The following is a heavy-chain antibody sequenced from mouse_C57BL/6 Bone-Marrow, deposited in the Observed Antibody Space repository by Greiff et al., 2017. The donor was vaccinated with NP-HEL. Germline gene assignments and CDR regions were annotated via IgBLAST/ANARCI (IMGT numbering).Heavy chain of an antibody. CDR3: ARDYYGSSWRWFAY. CDR2: IYPRSGNT. Sequence: VKLQESGAELARPGASVKLSCKASGYTFTSYGISWVKQRTGQGLEWIGEIYPRSGNTYYNEKFKGKATLTADKSSSTAYMELRSLTSEDSAVYFCARDYYGSSWRWFAYWGQGTLVTVSA. J-gene: IGHJ3*01. V-gene: IGHV1-81*01. CDR1: GYTFTSYG. D-gene: IGHD1-1*01.